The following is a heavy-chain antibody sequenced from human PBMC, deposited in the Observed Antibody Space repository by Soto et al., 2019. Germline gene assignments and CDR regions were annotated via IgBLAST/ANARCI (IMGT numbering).Heavy chain of an antibody. CDR2: ISAYNGNT. V-gene: IGHV1-18*01. Sequence: ASVKVSCKASGYTFTSYGISWVRQAPGQGLEWMGWISAYNGNTNYAQKLQGRVTMTTDTSTSTAYMELRSLRSDDTAVYYCARDPDITIFGVVIINYGMDVWGQGTTVTVSS. CDR3: ARDPDITIFGVVIINYGMDV. J-gene: IGHJ6*02. D-gene: IGHD3-3*01. CDR1: GYTFTSYG.